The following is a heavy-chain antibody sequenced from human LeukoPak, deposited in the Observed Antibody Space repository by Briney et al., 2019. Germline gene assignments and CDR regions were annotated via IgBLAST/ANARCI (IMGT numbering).Heavy chain of an antibody. V-gene: IGHV3-11*01. CDR1: GFTFSDYY. CDR3: ARIHGYSTGWYYFDY. CDR2: ISADATTI. Sequence: GGSLRLSCAASGFTFSDYYMSWIRQAPGKGLEWVSYISADATTIYQADSVKGRFTISRDNAKNSLYLQMNSLPAEDTAVYYCARIHGYSTGWYYFDYWGQGTLVTVSS. J-gene: IGHJ4*02. D-gene: IGHD6-19*01.